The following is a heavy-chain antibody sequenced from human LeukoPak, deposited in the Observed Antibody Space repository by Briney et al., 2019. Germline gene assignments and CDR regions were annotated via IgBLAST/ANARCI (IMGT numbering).Heavy chain of an antibody. Sequence: GGSLRLSCAASGFTFTTYWMTWVRQAPGKGLEWVANIKQDGSQKYYVDSVKGRFTISRDNAKNSLYLQMNSLKAEDTAVYYCARENWADDYWGQGTLVTVSS. CDR2: IKQDGSQK. D-gene: IGHD7-27*01. V-gene: IGHV3-7*01. J-gene: IGHJ4*02. CDR1: GFTFTTYW. CDR3: ARENWADDY.